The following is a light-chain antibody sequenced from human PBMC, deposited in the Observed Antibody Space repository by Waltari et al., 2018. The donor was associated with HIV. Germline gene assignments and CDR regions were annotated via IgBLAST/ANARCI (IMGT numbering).Light chain of an antibody. J-gene: IGKJ4*01. CDR3: QRFDSYPFT. V-gene: IGKV1-13*02. CDR1: QGISSA. CDR2: DAS. Sequence: AIQLTQSPSSLSASVGDRVTITCRASQGISSALAWYQQKPGKPPKLLIYDASSLESGVPSRFSGSGSGTDFTLTISSLQPEDFATYYCQRFDSYPFTFGGGTKVEIK.